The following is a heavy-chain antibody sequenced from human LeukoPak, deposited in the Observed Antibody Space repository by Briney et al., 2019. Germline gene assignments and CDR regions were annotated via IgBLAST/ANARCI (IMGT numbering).Heavy chain of an antibody. CDR1: GFTFSSYA. V-gene: IGHV3-23*01. Sequence: GGSLRLSCAASGFTFSSYAMSWVRQAPGKGLEWVSAISGSGGSTYYADSVKGRFTISRDNSKNTLYLQMNSLRAEDTAVYYCAKGGGTITMIVVSYFDYWGQGTLVTVSS. D-gene: IGHD3-22*01. CDR3: AKGGGTITMIVVSYFDY. J-gene: IGHJ4*02. CDR2: ISGSGGST.